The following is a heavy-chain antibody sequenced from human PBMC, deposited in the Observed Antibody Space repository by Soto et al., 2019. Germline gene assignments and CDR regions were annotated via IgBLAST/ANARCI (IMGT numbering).Heavy chain of an antibody. D-gene: IGHD6-25*01. CDR1: GYTFTGYY. J-gene: IGHJ6*02. V-gene: IGHV1-2*04. CDR2: INPNSGGT. CDR3: AAAILGQPPYLYGMDV. Sequence: SVKVSCKASGYTFTGYYMHWVRQAPGQGLEWMGWINPNSGGTNYAQKFQGWVTMTRDTSISTAYMELSRLRSDDTAVYYCAAAILGQPPYLYGMDVWGQGHPVTVS.